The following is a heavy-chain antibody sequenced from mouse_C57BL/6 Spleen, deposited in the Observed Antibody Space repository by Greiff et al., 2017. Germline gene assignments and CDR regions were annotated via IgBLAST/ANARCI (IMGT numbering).Heavy chain of an antibody. Sequence: VQLVESGAELVKPGASVKLSCKASGYTFTEYTIHWVKQRSGQGLEWIGWFYPGSGSIKYNEKFKDKATLTADKSSSTVYMELSRLTSEDSAVYFCARHEGGPYYGGYFDYWGQGTTLTVSS. V-gene: IGHV1-62-2*01. J-gene: IGHJ2*01. CDR3: ARHEGGPYYGGYFDY. CDR2: FYPGSGSI. D-gene: IGHD1-1*01. CDR1: GYTFTEYT.